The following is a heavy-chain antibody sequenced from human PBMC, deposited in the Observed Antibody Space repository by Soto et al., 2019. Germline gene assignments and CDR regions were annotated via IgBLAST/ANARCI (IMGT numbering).Heavy chain of an antibody. V-gene: IGHV3-23*01. CDR1: GFSFSSDA. J-gene: IGHJ3*01. CDR3: AKDLNIAAAYPPV. D-gene: IGHD6-13*01. Sequence: EVQQLESGAGLVQPGGSLSLSCAASGFSFSSDAMSWLRQAPGKGLERVSAISGSGGSTYYADSVKGRFTISRDNSKNTLYLQRNSPRAAATAVYYCAKDLNIAAAYPPVWGQGTMVTVSS. CDR2: ISGSGGST.